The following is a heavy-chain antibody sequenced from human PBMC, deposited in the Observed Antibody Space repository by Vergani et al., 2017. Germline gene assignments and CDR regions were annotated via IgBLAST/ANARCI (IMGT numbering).Heavy chain of an antibody. CDR3: TRGWYYDSIAYWAY. CDR1: FDSIRNLY. J-gene: IGHJ4*02. V-gene: IGHV4-59*11. CDR2: IHYSENT. Sequence: QVQLQESVPGLVKSSETLSLTCSVSFDSIRNLYCNWIRQPPGKGLEWIGSIHYSENTNYNPSLKTRVTISVDTSKNQFSLTLTSVTAADTAVYYCTRGWYYDSIAYWAYWGQGTLVTVSS. D-gene: IGHD3-22*01.